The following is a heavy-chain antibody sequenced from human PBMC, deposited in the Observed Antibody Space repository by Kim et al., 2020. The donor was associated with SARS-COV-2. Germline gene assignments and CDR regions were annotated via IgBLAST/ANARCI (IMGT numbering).Heavy chain of an antibody. CDR3: ARLIAVAGTLRHGDWFDP. J-gene: IGHJ5*02. D-gene: IGHD6-19*01. Sequence: ASVKVSCKASGYTFTGYYMHWVRQAPGQGLEWMGRINPNSGGTNYAQKFQGRVTMTRDTSISTAYMELSRLRSDDTAVYYCARLIAVAGTLRHGDWFDPWGQGTLVTVSS. CDR1: GYTFTGYY. CDR2: INPNSGGT. V-gene: IGHV1-2*06.